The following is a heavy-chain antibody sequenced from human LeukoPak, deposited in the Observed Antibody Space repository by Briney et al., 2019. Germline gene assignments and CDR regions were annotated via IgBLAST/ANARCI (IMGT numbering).Heavy chain of an antibody. CDR2: IYHSGST. D-gene: IGHD4-11*01. CDR1: GYSISSGYY. Sequence: PSETLSLTCTVSGYSISSGYYWGWIRQPPGKGLEWIGSIYHSGSTYYNPSLKSRVTISVDTSKNQFSLKLSSVTAADTAVYYCARGTPYNPWGQGTLVTVSS. V-gene: IGHV4-38-2*02. J-gene: IGHJ5*02. CDR3: ARGTPYNP.